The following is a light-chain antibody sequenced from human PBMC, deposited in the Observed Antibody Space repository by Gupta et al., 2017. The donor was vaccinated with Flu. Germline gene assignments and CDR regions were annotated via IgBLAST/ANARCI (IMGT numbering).Light chain of an antibody. V-gene: IGLV2-14*01. CDR1: SSDVGHYDY. CDR2: GVS. CDR3: NSYTGSSTPEV. J-gene: IGLJ1*01. Sequence: QSALTQPASVSGSPGQSITISCTGTSSDVGHYDYVSWYQHHPGKAPKLLSLGVSSRPSGISNRFSGSKSGNTASLTISGLQAEDEAEYYCNSYTGSSTPEVFGTGTKVTVL.